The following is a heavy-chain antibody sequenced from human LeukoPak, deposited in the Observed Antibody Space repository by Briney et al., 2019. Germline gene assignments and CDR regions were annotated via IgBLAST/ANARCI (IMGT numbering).Heavy chain of an antibody. J-gene: IGHJ3*02. CDR3: ARDQYNVVVPAAGVFDI. D-gene: IGHD2-2*01. CDR2: ISISNTI. V-gene: IGHV3-48*04. Sequence: PGGSLRLSCATSGFTFSSYSMNWVRQAPGKGLEWLSYISISNTIYYADSVRGRFTISRDNAKNSLYLQMNSLRAEDTAVYHCARDQYNVVVPAAGVFDIWGQGTMVTVSS. CDR1: GFTFSSYS.